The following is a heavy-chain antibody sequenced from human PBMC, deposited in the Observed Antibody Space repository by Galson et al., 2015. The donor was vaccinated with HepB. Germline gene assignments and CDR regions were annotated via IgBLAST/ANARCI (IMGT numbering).Heavy chain of an antibody. CDR1: GYTFTGYY. J-gene: IGHJ4*02. V-gene: IGHV1-2*02. D-gene: IGHD3-3*01. Sequence: SVKVSCKASGYTFTGYYIHWVRQGPGQGLEWMGWINPNSGGTYYAQKFQGRVTMPRDTSIRTAYMELSRLRSDDTAVYYCARAGADYWSGSQIDYWGQGTLVTVSS. CDR2: INPNSGGT. CDR3: ARAGADYWSGSQIDY.